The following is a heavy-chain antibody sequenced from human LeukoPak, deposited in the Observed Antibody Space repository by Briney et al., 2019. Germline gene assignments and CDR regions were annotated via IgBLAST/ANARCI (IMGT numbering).Heavy chain of an antibody. Sequence: VGSLRLSCAASGFIFSGYSMNWVRQAPGKGLEWISYISSSGTSMYYADSVKGRFTISRDNPKKSLYLQMNSLRAEDTAVYYCVRGSGGYDPLDFDSWGQGTLVTVSS. CDR1: GFIFSGYS. CDR3: VRGSGGYDPLDFDS. CDR2: ISSSGTSM. J-gene: IGHJ4*02. V-gene: IGHV3-48*04. D-gene: IGHD5-12*01.